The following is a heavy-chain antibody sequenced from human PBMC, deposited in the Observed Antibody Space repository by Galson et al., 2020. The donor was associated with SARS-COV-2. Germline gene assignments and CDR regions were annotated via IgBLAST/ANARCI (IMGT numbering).Heavy chain of an antibody. Sequence: KIGESLKISCKGSGYSFTSYWIGWVRQMPGKGLEWMGVIYPGDSDTRYSPSFQGQVTISADKSISTAYLQWSSLKASDTAMYYCARQGLAAYYYDSSGYYLEYYFDYWGQGTLVTVSS. CDR2: IYPGDSDT. J-gene: IGHJ4*02. CDR3: ARQGLAAYYYDSSGYYLEYYFDY. D-gene: IGHD3-22*01. V-gene: IGHV5-51*01. CDR1: GYSFTSYW.